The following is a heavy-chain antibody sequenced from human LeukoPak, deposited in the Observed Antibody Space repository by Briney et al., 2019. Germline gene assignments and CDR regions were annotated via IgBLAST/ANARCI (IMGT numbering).Heavy chain of an antibody. D-gene: IGHD4-11*01. CDR1: GGSFSGYY. CDR2: INHSGST. V-gene: IGHV4-34*01. Sequence: PSETLSLTCAVYGGSFSGYYWSWIRQPPGKGLEWIGEINHSGSTNYNPSLKSRVTISVDTSKNQFSLKLSSVTAADTAVYYCARPVSYYRNLEYFQHWGQGTLVTVSS. J-gene: IGHJ1*01. CDR3: ARPVSYYRNLEYFQH.